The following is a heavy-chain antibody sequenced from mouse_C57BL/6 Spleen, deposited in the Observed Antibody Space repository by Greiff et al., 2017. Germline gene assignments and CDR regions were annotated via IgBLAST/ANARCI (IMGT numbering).Heavy chain of an antibody. CDR1: GFTFSSYG. D-gene: IGHD1-1*01. CDR2: ISSGGSYT. J-gene: IGHJ1*03. Sequence: DVMLVESGGDLVKPGGSLKLSCAASGFTFSSYGMSWVRQTPDKRLEWIATISSGGSYTYYPDSVKGRFTISRDTAKNTLYLQLSSLKSEDTAMYYCARHYYGSSYWDFDVWGTGTTVTVSA. CDR3: ARHYYGSSYWDFDV. V-gene: IGHV5-6*02.